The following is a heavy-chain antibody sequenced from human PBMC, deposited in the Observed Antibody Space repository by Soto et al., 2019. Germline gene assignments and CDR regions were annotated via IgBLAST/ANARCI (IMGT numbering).Heavy chain of an antibody. J-gene: IGHJ4*02. CDR2: VHPNNSYA. CDR1: GYTFTNYD. V-gene: IGHV1-8*01. Sequence: QGQLVQSGAEVKKPGASVKVACRASGYTFTNYDINWVRQATVQGPVWMGWVHPNNSYAGYAPNFQGRITMTRDTSIKTAYMELSSLTSEDTAVYYCARNTICGVPGGDCFDYWGQGTLVTVSS. CDR3: ARNTICGVPGGDCFDY. D-gene: IGHD3-3*01.